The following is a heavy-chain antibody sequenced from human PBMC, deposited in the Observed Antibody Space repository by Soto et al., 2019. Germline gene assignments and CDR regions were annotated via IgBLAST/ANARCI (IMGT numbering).Heavy chain of an antibody. J-gene: IGHJ6*03. Sequence: QVQLVQSGAEVKKPGASVKVSCKASGYTFTSYYMHWVRQAPGQGLEWMGIINPSGGSTSYAQKFQGRVIMTRDPCTSTVYIELSSLRSEDPAVYYCARDVDYRLTVDYYYYMDVWGRGTTVTVSS. CDR3: ARDVDYRLTVDYYYYMDV. D-gene: IGHD4-17*01. CDR1: GYTFTSYY. V-gene: IGHV1-46*03. CDR2: INPSGGST.